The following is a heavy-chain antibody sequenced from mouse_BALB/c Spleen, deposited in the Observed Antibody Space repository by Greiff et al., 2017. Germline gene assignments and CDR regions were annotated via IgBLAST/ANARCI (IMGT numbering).Heavy chain of an antibody. D-gene: IGHD2-2*01. J-gene: IGHJ1*01. Sequence: EVQVVESGGGLVQPGGSRKLSCAASGFTFSSFGMHWVRQAPEKGLEWVAYISSGSSTIYYADTVKGRFTISRDNPKNTLFLQMTSLRSEDTAMYYCARSGYDGWYFDVWGAGTTVTVSS. CDR3: ARSGYDGWYFDV. CDR2: ISSGSSTI. V-gene: IGHV5-17*02. CDR1: GFTFSSFG.